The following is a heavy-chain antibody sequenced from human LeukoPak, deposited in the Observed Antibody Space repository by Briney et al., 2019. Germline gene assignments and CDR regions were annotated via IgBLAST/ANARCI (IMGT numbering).Heavy chain of an antibody. V-gene: IGHV3-66*03. Sequence: GGSLRLSCAVSGFRLSDHYMSWVRQAPGKGLEWVGLIRDSGEAFYADFARGRFAISRDESENTLYLQMNSLRVEDTAVYFCARDRAANQDWVEFDPWGQGTPVIVSS. J-gene: IGHJ5*02. D-gene: IGHD3/OR15-3a*01. CDR2: IRDSGEA. CDR3: ARDRAANQDWVEFDP. CDR1: GFRLSDHY.